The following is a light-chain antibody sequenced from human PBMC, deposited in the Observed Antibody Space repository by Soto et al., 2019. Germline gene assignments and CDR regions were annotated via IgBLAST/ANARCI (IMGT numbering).Light chain of an antibody. CDR3: QQYNNWYT. J-gene: IGKJ2*01. Sequence: EIVMTQSPATLSVSPGERATLSCRASQSVSSNLAWYQQKPGQAPRLLIYGVSTRATGNPARFSGSGSGTEFTLTISSLQSEDFAVYYCQQYNNWYTFGQGTKLEIK. CDR2: GVS. CDR1: QSVSSN. V-gene: IGKV3-15*01.